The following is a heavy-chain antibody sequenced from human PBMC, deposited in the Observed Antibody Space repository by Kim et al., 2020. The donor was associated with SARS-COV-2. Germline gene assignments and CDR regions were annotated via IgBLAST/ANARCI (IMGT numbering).Heavy chain of an antibody. CDR2: INHSGST. J-gene: IGHJ4*02. Sequence: SETLSLTCAVYGGSFSGYYWSWIRQPPGKGLEWIGEINHSGSTNYNPSLKSRVTISVDTSKNQFSLKLSSVTGADSAVYYCASLYGDYGGNYWGQGTLVT. CDR1: GGSFSGYY. D-gene: IGHD4-17*01. CDR3: ASLYGDYGGNY. V-gene: IGHV4-34*01.